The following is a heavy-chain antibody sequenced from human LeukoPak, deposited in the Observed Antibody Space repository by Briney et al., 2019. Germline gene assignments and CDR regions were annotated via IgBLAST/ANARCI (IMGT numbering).Heavy chain of an antibody. CDR3: ARNDFVVAPADPYYFDF. CDR1: GYTFTSYG. CDR2: ISAYNGNT. J-gene: IGHJ4*02. Sequence: ASVKVSCKASGYTFTSYGISWVRQAPGQGLEWMGWISAYNGNTNYAQKLQGRVTMTTDTSTSTAYMELRSLRSDDTAVYFCARNDFVVAPADPYYFDFWGQGTLVTVSS. V-gene: IGHV1-18*01. D-gene: IGHD2-2*01.